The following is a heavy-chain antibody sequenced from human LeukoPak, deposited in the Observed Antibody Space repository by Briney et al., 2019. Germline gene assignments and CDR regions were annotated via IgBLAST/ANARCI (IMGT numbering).Heavy chain of an antibody. D-gene: IGHD3-3*01. CDR3: AKDRYDFWSGYYEDWFDP. CDR1: GFTFSSYS. CDR2: ISSSSSYI. J-gene: IGHJ5*02. Sequence: GGSLRLSCAASGFTFSSYSMTWVRQAPGKGLEWVSSISSSSSYIYYADSVKGRFTISRDNANNSLYLQMNSLRAEDTAVYYCAKDRYDFWSGYYEDWFDPWGQGTLVTVSS. V-gene: IGHV3-21*01.